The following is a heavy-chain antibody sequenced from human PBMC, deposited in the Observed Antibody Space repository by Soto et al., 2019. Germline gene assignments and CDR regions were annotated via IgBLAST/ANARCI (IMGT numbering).Heavy chain of an antibody. J-gene: IGHJ6*03. V-gene: IGHV4-30-4*01. CDR3: ARNGKARLLLLRDYYYYYYMDV. CDR2: IYYSGST. CDR1: GGSISSGDYY. D-gene: IGHD2-15*01. Sequence: SETLSLTCTVSGGSISSGDYYWSWIRQPPGKGLEWIGYIYYSGSTYYNPSLKSRVTISVDTSKNQFSLKLSSVTAADTAVYYCARNGKARLLLLRDYYYYYYMDVWGKGTTVTVSS.